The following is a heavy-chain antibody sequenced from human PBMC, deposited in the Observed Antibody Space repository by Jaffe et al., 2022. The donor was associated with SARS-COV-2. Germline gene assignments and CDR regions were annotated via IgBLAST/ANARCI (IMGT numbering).Heavy chain of an antibody. V-gene: IGHV3-48*02. CDR3: ARDLHSGYQSWFDP. J-gene: IGHJ5*02. Sequence: DVKLVESGGGLVQPGESLRLSCAASGFTFGSYSMQWVRQAPGKGLEWISYIRNSGSTTYYADSVKGRFTISRDNAKNLLSLQMSSLREEDTAMYYCARDLHSGYQSWFDPWGQGTLVIVSS. D-gene: IGHD6-25*01. CDR2: IRNSGSTT. CDR1: GFTFGSYS.